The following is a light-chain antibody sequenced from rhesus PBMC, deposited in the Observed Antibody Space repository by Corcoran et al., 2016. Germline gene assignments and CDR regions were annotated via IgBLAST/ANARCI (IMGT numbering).Light chain of an antibody. CDR2: WAS. Sequence: DIVMTQSPATLSLSPGERATLSCRASQSVSSNLAWYQQKPGQAPKLLIYWASTRESGVPNRFSGSGSGTDFPLTISGLQAEDVAVYYCQQYYSTPLTFGGGTKVEIK. V-gene: IGKV4-1*01. CDR1: QSVSSN. CDR3: QQYYSTPLT. J-gene: IGKJ4*01.